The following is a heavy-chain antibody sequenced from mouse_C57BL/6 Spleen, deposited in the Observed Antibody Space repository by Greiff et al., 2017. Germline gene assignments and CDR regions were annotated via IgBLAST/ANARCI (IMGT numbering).Heavy chain of an antibody. CDR1: GYTFTDYY. CDR3: ASPYYYGSSYNYAMDY. Sequence: EVMLVESGPELVKPGASVKISCKASGYTFTDYYMNWVKQSHGQSLEWIGDINPNNDGTSYNQKFKGKATLTVDKSSSTAYMELRSLTSEDSAVYYCASPYYYGSSYNYAMDYWGQGTSVTVSS. V-gene: IGHV1-26*01. CDR2: INPNNDGT. D-gene: IGHD1-1*01. J-gene: IGHJ4*01.